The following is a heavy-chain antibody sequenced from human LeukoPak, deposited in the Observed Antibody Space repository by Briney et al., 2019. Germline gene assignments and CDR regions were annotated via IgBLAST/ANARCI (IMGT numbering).Heavy chain of an antibody. CDR2: INPNNGDT. CDR1: GYSFSDYH. J-gene: IGHJ4*02. CDR3: ARDNYYGSGSCDY. V-gene: IGHV1-2*02. D-gene: IGHD3-10*01. Sequence: GASVKVSCKASGYSFSDYHINWVRQASGQGPEWMGWINPNNGDTDYAKAFQGRVTMTRDTSISTAYMELRSLRSDDTAVYYCARDNYYGSGSCDYWGQGTLVTVSS.